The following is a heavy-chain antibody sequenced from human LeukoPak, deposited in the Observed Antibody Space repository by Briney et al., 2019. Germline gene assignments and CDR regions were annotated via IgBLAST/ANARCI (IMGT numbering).Heavy chain of an antibody. Sequence: TSETLSLTCTVSGGSISSYYWSWIRQPPGKGLEWIGYIYTSGSTNYNPSLKSRVTISVDTSKNQFSLKLSSVTAADTAAYYCARGVAPGYSSSWYYFDYWGQGTLVTVSS. CDR1: GGSISSYY. CDR2: IYTSGST. D-gene: IGHD6-13*01. V-gene: IGHV4-4*09. CDR3: ARGVAPGYSSSWYYFDY. J-gene: IGHJ4*02.